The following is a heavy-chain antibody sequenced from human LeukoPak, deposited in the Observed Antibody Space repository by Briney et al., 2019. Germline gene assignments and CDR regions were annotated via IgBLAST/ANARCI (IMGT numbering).Heavy chain of an antibody. V-gene: IGHV3-23*01. J-gene: IGHJ4*02. Sequence: GGSLRLSCAASGFTFSSYAMSWVRQAPGKGLEWGSAISGSGGSKYYADSVKGRFPISRDNDKNTLYLQMNSLRAEDTGVYYCAKENGYSSSWALYEYWGQGTLVTVSS. CDR1: GFTFSSYA. D-gene: IGHD6-13*01. CDR3: AKENGYSSSWALYEY. CDR2: ISGSGGSK.